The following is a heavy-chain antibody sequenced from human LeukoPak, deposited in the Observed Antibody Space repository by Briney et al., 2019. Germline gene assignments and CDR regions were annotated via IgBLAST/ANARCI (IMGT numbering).Heavy chain of an antibody. Sequence: GASVKVSCKASGGTFSSYAISWVRQAPGQGLEWMGGIIPIFGTANYAQKFQGRVTITTDESTSTAYVELSSLRSEDTAVYYCARGAPAAGTRIWFDPWGQRTLVTVSS. V-gene: IGHV1-69*05. J-gene: IGHJ5*02. CDR1: GGTFSSYA. CDR2: IIPIFGTA. CDR3: ARGAPAAGTRIWFDP. D-gene: IGHD6-13*01.